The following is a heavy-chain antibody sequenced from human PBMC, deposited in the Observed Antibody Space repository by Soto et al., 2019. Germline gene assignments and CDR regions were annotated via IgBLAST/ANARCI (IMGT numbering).Heavy chain of an antibody. V-gene: IGHV4-59*08. CDR2: IYYSGST. Sequence: APETLSLTCTVSGGSISSYYWSWIRQPPGKGLEWIGYIYYSGSTNYNPSLKSRVTISVDTSKNQFSQKLSSVTAADTAVYYCARHTPYYDFWSGPPVPGFLEWSPVYFDYWGQGTLVTVSS. CDR3: ARHTPYYDFWSGPPVPGFLEWSPVYFDY. J-gene: IGHJ4*02. D-gene: IGHD3-3*01. CDR1: GGSISSYY.